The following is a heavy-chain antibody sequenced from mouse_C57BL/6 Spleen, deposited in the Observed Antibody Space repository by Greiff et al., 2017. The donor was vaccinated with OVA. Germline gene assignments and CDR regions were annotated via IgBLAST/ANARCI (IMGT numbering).Heavy chain of an antibody. Sequence: QVQLQQSGAELVRPGASVTLSCKASGFTFTDYEMHWVKQTPVHGLEWIGAIDPETGGTAYKQKFKGKAILTGAKSPSTAYMELRSLTSEDSAVYYCTRWDDGYPFDYWGQGTTLTVSS. CDR1: GFTFTDYE. D-gene: IGHD2-3*01. CDR2: IDPETGGT. V-gene: IGHV1-15*01. J-gene: IGHJ2*01. CDR3: TRWDDGYPFDY.